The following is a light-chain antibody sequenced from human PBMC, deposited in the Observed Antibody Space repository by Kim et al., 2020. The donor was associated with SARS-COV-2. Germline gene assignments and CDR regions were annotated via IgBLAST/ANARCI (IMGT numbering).Light chain of an antibody. CDR3: QQYYSYPPVT. J-gene: IGKJ5*01. Sequence: AIGMTQSPSSLSASTGDRVTITCRASQGISSYLAWYQQKPGKAPKLLIYAASTLQSGVPSRFSGSGSGTDFTLTISCLQSEDFATYYYQQYYSYPPVTFGQGTRLEIK. CDR2: AAS. V-gene: IGKV1-8*01. CDR1: QGISSY.